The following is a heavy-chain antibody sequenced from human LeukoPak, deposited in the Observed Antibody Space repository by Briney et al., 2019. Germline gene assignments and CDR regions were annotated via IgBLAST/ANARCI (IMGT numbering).Heavy chain of an antibody. V-gene: IGHV4-34*01. Sequence: SEALSLTCAGYGGSFSGYYWSWIRQPPGKGLEWIGEINYSGSTNYNPSLKSRVTISVDTSKNQFSLKLSSVTAADTAVYYCARDRIVGATDYWGQGTLVTVSS. CDR3: ARDRIVGATDY. CDR2: INYSGST. CDR1: GGSFSGYY. J-gene: IGHJ4*02. D-gene: IGHD1-26*01.